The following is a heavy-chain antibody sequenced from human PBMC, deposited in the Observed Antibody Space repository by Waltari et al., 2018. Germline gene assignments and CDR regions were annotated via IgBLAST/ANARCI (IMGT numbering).Heavy chain of an antibody. Sequence: QVQLVESGGGVVQPGGSLRLSCAASGFTFSSYGMHWVRLAPGKGLEWVAFIRYDGSNKYYADSVKGRFTISRDNSKNTLYLQMNSLRAEDTAVYYCAKGEAGDHAALFDYWGQGTLVTVSS. CDR1: GFTFSSYG. CDR3: AKGEAGDHAALFDY. CDR2: IRYDGSNK. V-gene: IGHV3-30*02. D-gene: IGHD7-27*01. J-gene: IGHJ4*02.